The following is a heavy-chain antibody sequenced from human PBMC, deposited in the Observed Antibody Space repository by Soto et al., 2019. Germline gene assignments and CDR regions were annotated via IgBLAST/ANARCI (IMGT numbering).Heavy chain of an antibody. CDR1: GYTFTVYY. CDR3: ARAYYPHGMDV. Sequence: ASVKVSCQASGYTFTVYYMHWVRQATGQGLEWMGWMNPNSGNTGYAQKFQGRVTMTRNTSISTAYMELSSLRSEDTAVYYCARAYYPHGMDVWGQGTTVTVSS. J-gene: IGHJ6*02. CDR2: MNPNSGNT. V-gene: IGHV1-8*02. D-gene: IGHD3-10*01.